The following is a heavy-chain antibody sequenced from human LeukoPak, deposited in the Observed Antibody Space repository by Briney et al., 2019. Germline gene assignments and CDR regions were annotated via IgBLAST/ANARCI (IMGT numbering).Heavy chain of an antibody. D-gene: IGHD2-2*01. CDR2: IYHSGST. CDR1: GYSISSGYY. Sequence: KPSETLSLTCSVSGYSISSGYYWGWIRQPPGKGLEWIGSIYHSGSTYYNPSLKSRVTISVDTSKNQFSLRLSSVTAADTAVYYCARGPLVPSPIFQNHYYYYMDVWGKGTTVTVSS. V-gene: IGHV4-38-2*02. CDR3: ARGPLVPSPIFQNHYYYYMDV. J-gene: IGHJ6*03.